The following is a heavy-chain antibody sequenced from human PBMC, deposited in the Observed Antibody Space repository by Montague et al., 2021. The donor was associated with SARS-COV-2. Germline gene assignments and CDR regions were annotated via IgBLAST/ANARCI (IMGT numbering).Heavy chain of an antibody. CDR3: ARLRDGVVPSPILGVGPYYSYCYMDV. Sequence: SETLSLTCAVHGTSFSGYYWNWIRQPPGEGLEWIGEINHGGSTKYSPSLKSRLTISADTSKNQFSLKLTSVAAADTAVYYCARLRDGVVPSPILGVGPYYSYCYMDVWGRGTTVTVSS. CDR2: INHGGST. D-gene: IGHD3-10*01. V-gene: IGHV4-34*01. CDR1: GTSFSGYY. J-gene: IGHJ6*03.